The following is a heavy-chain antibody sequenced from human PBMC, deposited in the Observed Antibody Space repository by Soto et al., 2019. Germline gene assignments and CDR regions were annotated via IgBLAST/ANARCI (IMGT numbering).Heavy chain of an antibody. CDR3: ASALAYNWCDP. D-gene: IGHD6-6*01. CDR1: SGSISSSNW. V-gene: IGHV4-4*02. CDR2: IYHSGRT. J-gene: IGHJ5*02. Sequence: QVQLQESGPGLVKPSGTLSLTCAGSSGSISSSNWWSWVRQPPGKGLEWIGEIYHSGRTTYNPSLQCRVTMSVEKSKNQFSLQLSAVTAADTAVYYCASALAYNWCDPCGQGTLVTVSS.